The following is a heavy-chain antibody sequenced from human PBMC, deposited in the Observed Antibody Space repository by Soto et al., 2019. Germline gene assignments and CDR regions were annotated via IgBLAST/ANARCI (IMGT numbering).Heavy chain of an antibody. V-gene: IGHV1-24*01. D-gene: IGHD3-16*01. CDR3: TTGGEWALTSLTNWLDP. J-gene: IGHJ5*02. Sequence: GASVKVSCKVSGYTLTDLSMHWVRQAPGKGLEWMGGFDPEDDETIYAQKFQGRVTMTEDTSTDTAYMELSSLKSEDTAVYYCTTGGEWALTSLTNWLDPWGKGTLVTVYS. CDR1: GYTLTDLS. CDR2: FDPEDDET.